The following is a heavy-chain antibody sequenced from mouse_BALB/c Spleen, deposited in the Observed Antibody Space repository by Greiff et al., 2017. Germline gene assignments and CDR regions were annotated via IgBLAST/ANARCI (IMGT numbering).Heavy chain of an antibody. CDR1: GYTFTSYV. Sequence: VQLQQPGPELVKPGASVKMSCKASGYTFTSYVMHWVKQKPGQGLEWIGYINPYNDGTKYNEKFKGKATLTSDKSSSTAYMELSSLTSEDSAVYYCARTYYYGSSYWYFDVWGAGTTVTVSS. CDR3: ARTYYYGSSYWYFDV. D-gene: IGHD1-1*01. CDR2: INPYNDGT. V-gene: IGHV1-14*01. J-gene: IGHJ1*01.